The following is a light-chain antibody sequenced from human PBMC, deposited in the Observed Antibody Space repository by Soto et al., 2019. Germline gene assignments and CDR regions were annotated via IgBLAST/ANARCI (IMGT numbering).Light chain of an antibody. J-gene: IGLJ2*01. CDR2: EVS. CDR3: CSYTSSSSVI. V-gene: IGLV2-14*01. CDR1: SSDIGGYYY. Sequence: QSALTQPASLSGSPGQSITISCTGTSSDIGGYYYVSWYQHHPGKAPKLMIYEVSERPSGVSNRFSGSKSGDTASLTISGLQAEDEADYYCCSYTSSSSVIFGGGTQLTVL.